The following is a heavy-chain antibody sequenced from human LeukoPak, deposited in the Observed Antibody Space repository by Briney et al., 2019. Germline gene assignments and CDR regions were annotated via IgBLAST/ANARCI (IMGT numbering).Heavy chain of an antibody. D-gene: IGHD5-18*01. CDR2: IIPVLNIT. V-gene: IGHV1-69*04. CDR3: AKDQGLTAPPPYGLDV. Sequence: SVKVSCKTSGGTFSSSAITWVRQAPGQGLEWMGRIIPVLNITTYAQKFQGRVTITADTSTSTVYMELSSLRSEETAVHYCAKDQGLTAPPPYGLDVWGQGTTVIVTS. J-gene: IGHJ6*02. CDR1: GGTFSSSA.